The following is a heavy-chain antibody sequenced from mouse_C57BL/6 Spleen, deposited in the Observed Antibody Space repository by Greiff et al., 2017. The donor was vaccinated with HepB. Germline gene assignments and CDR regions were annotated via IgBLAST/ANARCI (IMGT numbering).Heavy chain of an antibody. V-gene: IGHV1-81*01. J-gene: IGHJ2*01. CDR1: GYTFTSYG. CDR2: IYPRSGNT. CDR3: ARLYSGDYFDY. Sequence: QVQLKESGAELARPGASVKLSCKASGYTFTSYGISWVKQRTGQGLEWIGEIYPRSGNTYYNEKFKGKATLTADKSSSTAYMELRSLTSEDSAVYFCARLYSGDYFDYWGQGTTLTVSS.